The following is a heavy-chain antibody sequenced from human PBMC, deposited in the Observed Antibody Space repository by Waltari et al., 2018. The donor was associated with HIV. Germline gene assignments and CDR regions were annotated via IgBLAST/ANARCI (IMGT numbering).Heavy chain of an antibody. D-gene: IGHD2-8*01. Sequence: EVQLLESGGGLVQPGGSLRLSCTASGFTFRNFAMSWVRQAPGKAAEWVAASSLSLSTASYADFVKGRFTISRDFSNNTLFLQMNNLRAEDTAVYFCAKSMRDLRPSAFDVWGQGTMVAISS. V-gene: IGHV3-23*01. CDR1: GFTFRNFA. J-gene: IGHJ3*01. CDR3: AKSMRDLRPSAFDV. CDR2: SSLSLSTA.